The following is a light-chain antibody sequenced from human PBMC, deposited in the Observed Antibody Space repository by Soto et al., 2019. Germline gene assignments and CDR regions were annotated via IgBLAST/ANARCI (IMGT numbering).Light chain of an antibody. Sequence: EILLTQSPSTLSLSAGERATLSCRASQSVSSYLAWYQQKPGQAPRLLISDASNRPTGVPARFSGSGSGTDFSPIIISLVQQDFAASYCQQRIHSPPITFGQGTRVDNK. CDR3: QQRIHSPPIT. CDR1: QSVSSY. V-gene: IGKV3-11*01. J-gene: IGKJ5*01. CDR2: DAS.